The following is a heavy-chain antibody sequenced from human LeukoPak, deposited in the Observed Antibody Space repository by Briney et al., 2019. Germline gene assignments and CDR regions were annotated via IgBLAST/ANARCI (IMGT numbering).Heavy chain of an antibody. CDR1: GFTFDNYG. D-gene: IGHD6-19*01. Sequence: GGSLRLSCAASGFTFDNYGINWVRQAPGKGLEWVSRIHWNGGRTGYADSVKGRFTISRDNAKNSLYLQMNSLRAEDTAVYYCAKERGVAVAVIDYWGQGTLVTVSS. CDR3: AKERGVAVAVIDY. J-gene: IGHJ4*02. CDR2: IHWNGGRT. V-gene: IGHV3-20*04.